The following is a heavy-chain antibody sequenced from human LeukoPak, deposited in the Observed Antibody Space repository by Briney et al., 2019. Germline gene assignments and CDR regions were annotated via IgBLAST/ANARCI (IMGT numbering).Heavy chain of an antibody. CDR3: ARGVGYDFWSGYYTYPFDY. J-gene: IGHJ4*02. CDR1: GFTFSSYA. V-gene: IGHV3-30-3*01. CDR2: ISYDGSNK. Sequence: GGSLRLSCAASGFTFSSYAMHWVRQAPGKGLEWVAVISYDGSNKYYADSVKGRFTISRDNSKNTLYLQMNSLRAEDTAVYYCARGVGYDFWSGYYTYPFDYWGQGTLVTVSS. D-gene: IGHD3-3*01.